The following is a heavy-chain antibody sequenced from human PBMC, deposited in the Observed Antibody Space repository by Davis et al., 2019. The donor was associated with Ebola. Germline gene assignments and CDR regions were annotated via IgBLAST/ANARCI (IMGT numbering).Heavy chain of an antibody. Sequence: ASVKVSCKASGYTFTSYGISWVRQAPGQGLEWMGWISAYNGNTNYAQKFQGRVTITADKSMSTAYMELSSLRSEDTAVYYCARVVCTGGVCYANWFDPWGQGTLVTVSS. CDR3: ARVVCTGGVCYANWFDP. V-gene: IGHV1-18*01. CDR2: ISAYNGNT. J-gene: IGHJ5*02. CDR1: GYTFTSYG. D-gene: IGHD2-8*02.